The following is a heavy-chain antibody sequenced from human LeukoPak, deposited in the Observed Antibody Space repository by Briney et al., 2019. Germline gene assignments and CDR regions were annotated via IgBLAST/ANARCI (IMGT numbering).Heavy chain of an antibody. V-gene: IGHV4-39*07. Sequence: SETLSLTCSVSGGSISSSSYYWGWIRQPPGKGLEWIGSIYYSGSTYYNPSLKSRVTISVDTSKNQFSLNLSSVTAADTAVYYCARVDIAAAGTNWFDPWGQGTLVTVSS. CDR1: GGSISSSSYY. D-gene: IGHD6-13*01. CDR3: ARVDIAAAGTNWFDP. J-gene: IGHJ5*02. CDR2: IYYSGST.